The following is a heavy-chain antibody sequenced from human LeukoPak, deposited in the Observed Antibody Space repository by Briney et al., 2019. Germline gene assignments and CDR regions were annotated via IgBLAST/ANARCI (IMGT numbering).Heavy chain of an antibody. CDR3: ARDPVADYYVSSAVDY. J-gene: IGHJ4*02. Sequence: NPGGSLRLSCAASGFTFSSYSMNWVRQAPGKGLEWVSSISSSSSYIYYADSVKGRFTISRDNAKNSLYLQMNSLRAEDTAVYYCARDPVADYYVSSAVDYWGQGTLVTVSS. D-gene: IGHD3-22*01. CDR2: ISSSSSYI. V-gene: IGHV3-21*01. CDR1: GFTFSSYS.